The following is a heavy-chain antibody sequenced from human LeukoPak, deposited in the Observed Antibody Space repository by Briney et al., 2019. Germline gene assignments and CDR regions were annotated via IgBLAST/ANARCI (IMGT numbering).Heavy chain of an antibody. Sequence: SETLSLTCTVSGGSISSCYWSWIRQPPGKGLEWIGYIYYSGSTNYNPSLKSRVTISVDTSKNQFSLKLSSVTAADTAVYYCARGRIAAAGLPDYWGQGTLVTVSS. V-gene: IGHV4-59*01. CDR2: IYYSGST. CDR1: GGSISSCY. D-gene: IGHD6-13*01. J-gene: IGHJ4*02. CDR3: ARGRIAAAGLPDY.